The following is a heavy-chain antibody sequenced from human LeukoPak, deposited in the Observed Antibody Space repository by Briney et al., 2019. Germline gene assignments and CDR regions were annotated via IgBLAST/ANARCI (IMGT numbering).Heavy chain of an antibody. CDR2: ISASGDST. J-gene: IGHJ4*02. Sequence: PGGSLRLSCAASGFTFSNYAMSWVRQAPGKGLEWVSGISASGDSTYYADSVKGRFTISRDNSQNTVYLQMNSPRADDTALYYCAKNPARNSWCGRLDYWGQGTLVTVSS. V-gene: IGHV3-23*01. CDR3: AKNPARNSWCGRLDY. CDR1: GFTFSNYA. D-gene: IGHD1-26*01.